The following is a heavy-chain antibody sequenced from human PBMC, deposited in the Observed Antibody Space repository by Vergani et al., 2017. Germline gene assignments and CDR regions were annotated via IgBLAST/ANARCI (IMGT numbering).Heavy chain of an antibody. CDR3: ARASATYGADY. V-gene: IGHV3-7*01. CDR1: GFDFSDYY. Sequence: EVQLVEPGGGLVQPGGSLRLSCVSSGFDFSDYYMSWVRQAPGKGLEWVANIKKQDGNDRYYVGSVKGRFTISRENARKSLYLQMSSLRAEDTAVYYCARASATYGADYWGQGTLVTVSS. D-gene: IGHD3-10*01. CDR2: IKKQDGNDR. J-gene: IGHJ4*02.